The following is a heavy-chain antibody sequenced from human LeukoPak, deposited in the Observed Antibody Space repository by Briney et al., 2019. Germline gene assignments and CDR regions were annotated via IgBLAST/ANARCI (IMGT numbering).Heavy chain of an antibody. CDR1: GFTFSSYW. V-gene: IGHV3-7*03. D-gene: IGHD5-18*01. CDR3: AKDISGSKYSYGDFDY. CDR2: IKQDGSEK. Sequence: GGSLRLSCVASGFTFSSYWMSWVRQTPGKGLEWVANIKQDGSEKNYIDSVKGRFTISRDNGKDSLYLQMNSLRAEDTALYYCAKDISGSKYSYGDFDYWGQGTLVTVSS. J-gene: IGHJ4*02.